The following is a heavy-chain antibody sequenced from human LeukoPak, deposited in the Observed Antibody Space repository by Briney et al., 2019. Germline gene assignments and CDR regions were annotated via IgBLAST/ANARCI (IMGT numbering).Heavy chain of an antibody. D-gene: IGHD1-14*01. CDR3: AKPLPGSDY. V-gene: IGHV1-8*01. CDR2: MNPNSGNT. Sequence: GASVKVSCKASGYTFSSYNINWVRQATGQGLERMGWMNPNSGNTGYAQKFQGRVTMTRDTSISTAYMELSSLRSEDTAVYYCAKPLPGSDYWGQGTLVTVSS. CDR1: GYTFSSYN. J-gene: IGHJ4*02.